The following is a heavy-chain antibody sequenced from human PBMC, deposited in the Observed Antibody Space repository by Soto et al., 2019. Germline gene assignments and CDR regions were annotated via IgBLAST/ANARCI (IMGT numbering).Heavy chain of an antibody. CDR2: IWYDGSKK. J-gene: IGHJ4*02. CDR3: ATPGELYDY. V-gene: IGHV3-33*01. D-gene: IGHD3-10*01. Sequence: GGSLRLSCAASGFTFSSYGMHWVRQAPGKGLEWVAVIWYDGSKKYYADSVKGRFTISRDNSKNTLYLQMNSLRAEDTAVYYCATPGELYDYWGQGTLVTVSS. CDR1: GFTFSSYG.